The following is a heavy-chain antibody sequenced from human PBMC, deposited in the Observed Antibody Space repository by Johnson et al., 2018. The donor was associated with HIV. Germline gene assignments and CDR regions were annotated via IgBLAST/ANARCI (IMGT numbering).Heavy chain of an antibody. D-gene: IGHD6-6*01. Sequence: VQLVESGGGVVQPGRSLRLSCAASGFTFSSYAMHWVRQAPGKGLEWVAVISYDGSNKYYADSVKGRFTISRDNSKNTLYLQMNSLRAEDTAVYYWAKDRGSSSGWDAFDIWGQGTMVTVSS. V-gene: IGHV3-30*04. J-gene: IGHJ3*02. CDR1: GFTFSSYA. CDR3: AKDRGSSSGWDAFDI. CDR2: ISYDGSNK.